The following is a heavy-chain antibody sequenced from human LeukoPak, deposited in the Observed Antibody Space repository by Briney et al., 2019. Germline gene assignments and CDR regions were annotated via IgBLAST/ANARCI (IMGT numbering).Heavy chain of an antibody. D-gene: IGHD3-10*01. V-gene: IGHV1-24*01. J-gene: IGHJ3*02. CDR3: ATTITILATFDI. CDR1: GYTLTELS. CDR2: FDPEDGET. Sequence: ASVKVSCKVSGYTLTELSMHWVRQAPGKGLEWMGGFDPEDGETIYAQKFQGGVTMTEDTSTDTAYMELSSLRSEDTAVYYCATTITILATFDIWGQGTMVTVSS.